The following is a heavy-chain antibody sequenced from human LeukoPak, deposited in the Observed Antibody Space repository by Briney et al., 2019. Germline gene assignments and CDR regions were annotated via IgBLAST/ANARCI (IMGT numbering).Heavy chain of an antibody. D-gene: IGHD3-10*01. CDR1: GGSFNRYS. CDR2: INHSGIT. CDR3: ARRGVAAST. Sequence: SETLSLTCAVYGGSFNRYSWNWIRQPPGKGLEWIGEINHSGITNYNPSLKSRLTISVDTSKNQFSLRLTSVTAADTAVYYCARRGVAASTWGQGTPVTVSS. J-gene: IGHJ5*02. V-gene: IGHV4-34*01.